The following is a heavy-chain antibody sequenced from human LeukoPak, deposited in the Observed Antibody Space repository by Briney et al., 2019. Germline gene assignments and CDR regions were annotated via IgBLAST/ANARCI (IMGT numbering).Heavy chain of an antibody. CDR2: MNPNSGDT. J-gene: IGHJ3*02. D-gene: IGHD4-17*01. CDR1: GYTFTSYD. CDR3: AREGYGDYASAFDI. Sequence: ASVKVSCKASGYTFTSYDINWVRQASGQGLEWRGWMNPNSGDTGYALKFQGRVTITRNTSISTAYMELSSLRSEDTALYYCAREGYGDYASAFDIWGQGTMVTVSS. V-gene: IGHV1-8*03.